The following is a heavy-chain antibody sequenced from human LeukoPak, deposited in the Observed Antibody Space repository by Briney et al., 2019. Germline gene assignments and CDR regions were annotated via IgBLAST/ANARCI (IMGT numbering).Heavy chain of an antibody. CDR2: IIPIFGTA. CDR1: GGTFSSYA. Sequence: SVKVSCKASGGTFSSYAISWVRQAPGQGLEWMGRIIPIFGTANYAQKFQGRVTTTTDESTSTAYMELSSLRSEDTAVYYCARSSGGYYTPYFDYWGQGTLVTVSS. V-gene: IGHV1-69*05. J-gene: IGHJ4*02. CDR3: ARSSGGYYTPYFDY. D-gene: IGHD3-3*01.